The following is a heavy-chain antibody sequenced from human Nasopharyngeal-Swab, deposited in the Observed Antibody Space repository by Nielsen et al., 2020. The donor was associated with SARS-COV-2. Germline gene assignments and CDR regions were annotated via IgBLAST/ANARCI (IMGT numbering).Heavy chain of an antibody. CDR3: ASAEVLRFLEWDGEDYYYGMDV. CDR2: ISSSSTI. V-gene: IGHV3-48*01. D-gene: IGHD3-3*01. J-gene: IGHJ6*02. CDR1: GFTFSSYS. Sequence: GESLKISCAASGFTFSSYSMNWVRQAPGKGLEWVSYISSSSTIYYADSVKGRFTISRDNAKNSLYLQMNSLRAEDTAVYYCASAEVLRFLEWDGEDYYYGMDVWGQGTTVTVSS.